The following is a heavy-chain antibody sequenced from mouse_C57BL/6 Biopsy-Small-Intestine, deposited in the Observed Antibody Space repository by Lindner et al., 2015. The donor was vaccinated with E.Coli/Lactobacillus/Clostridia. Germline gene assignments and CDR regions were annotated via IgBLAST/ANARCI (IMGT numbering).Heavy chain of an antibody. CDR1: GYTFTTYP. D-gene: IGHD2-5*01. CDR3: ARGSNYPYYAMDY. Sequence: VQLQESGAELVKPGASVKMSCKASGYTFTTYPIEWMKQNHGKSLEWIGNFHPYNDDTKYNEKFKGKATLTVEKSSSTVYLELSQLTSDDSAVYYCARGSNYPYYAMDYWGQGTSVTVSS. CDR2: FHPYNDDT. V-gene: IGHV1-47*01. J-gene: IGHJ4*01.